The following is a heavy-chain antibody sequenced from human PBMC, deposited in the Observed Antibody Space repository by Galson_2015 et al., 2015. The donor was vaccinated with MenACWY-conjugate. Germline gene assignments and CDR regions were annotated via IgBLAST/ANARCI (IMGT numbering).Heavy chain of an antibody. CDR1: GFTFSTYH. CDR3: AREVSAVTGADY. CDR2: ISTSSSLI. D-gene: IGHD3-9*01. V-gene: IGHV3-48*04. Sequence: SLRLSCAASGFTFSTYHMNWVRQAPGKGLEWVSYISTSSSLIMYADSVKGRFTISRDDAKNSLYLQMNSLRAEDTAVYYCAREVSAVTGADYWGQGTLVTVSS. J-gene: IGHJ4*02.